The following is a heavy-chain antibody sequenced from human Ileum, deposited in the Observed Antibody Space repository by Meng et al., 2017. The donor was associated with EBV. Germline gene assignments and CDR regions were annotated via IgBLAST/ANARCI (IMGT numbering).Heavy chain of an antibody. Sequence: QLQLQESGPGLVKPSETLSLTCTVSGGSISSISYYWGWIRQPPGKGLEWIGSIYYSGSTYYNPSLKSRVTISVDTSKNQFSLKLSSVTAADTAVYYCARELMYCSGGSCYPFDYWGQGTLVTVSS. V-gene: IGHV4-39*07. J-gene: IGHJ4*02. CDR1: GGSISSISYY. CDR3: ARELMYCSGGSCYPFDY. D-gene: IGHD2-15*01. CDR2: IYYSGST.